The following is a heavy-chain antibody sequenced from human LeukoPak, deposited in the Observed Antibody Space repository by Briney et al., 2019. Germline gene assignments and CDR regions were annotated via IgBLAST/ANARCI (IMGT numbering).Heavy chain of an antibody. J-gene: IGHJ4*02. CDR2: IKQDGSTK. D-gene: IGHD3-16*01. CDR1: GFTFGRHW. Sequence: GGSLRLSCSASGFTFGRHWMSWVRQAPGKGLEWVANIKQDGSTKHYVDSVKGRFTISRDNAENSLSLQMNILRAEDTAVYYCARPLGESTIFDSWGQGTLVTVSS. CDR3: ARPLGESTIFDS. V-gene: IGHV3-7*01.